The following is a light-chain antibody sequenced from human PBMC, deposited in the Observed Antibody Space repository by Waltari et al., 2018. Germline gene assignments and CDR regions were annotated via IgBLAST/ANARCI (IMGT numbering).Light chain of an antibody. J-gene: IGKJ1*01. CDR1: QSVSRA. V-gene: IGKV3-20*01. CDR3: QHYVKLPVT. Sequence: EIVLTQSPGTLSLSPGERATLSCRASQSVSRALAWYQQKPGQAPSLLIYGASTRATGVPDRFSGSGSGTDFSLTISSLDPEDFAVYYCQHYVKLPVTYGQGTKVEI. CDR2: GAS.